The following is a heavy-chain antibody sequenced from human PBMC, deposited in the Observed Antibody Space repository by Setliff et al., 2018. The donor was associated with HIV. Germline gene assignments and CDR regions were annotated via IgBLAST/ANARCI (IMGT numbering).Heavy chain of an antibody. J-gene: IGHJ6*03. CDR2: IYPGDSDT. V-gene: IGHV5-51*01. D-gene: IGHD2-21*01. CDR3: ARAPRSPLRWRDNLLSSSSFFMDV. CDR1: GYIFTDYW. Sequence: PGESLKISCEASGYIFTDYWIGWVRQMPGKGLEWMEIIYPGDSDTRYSPSFQGQVTFSADKSISAVYLQWDSLKASDSAIYYCARAPRSPLRWRDNLLSSSSFFMDVWGKGTTVTVSS.